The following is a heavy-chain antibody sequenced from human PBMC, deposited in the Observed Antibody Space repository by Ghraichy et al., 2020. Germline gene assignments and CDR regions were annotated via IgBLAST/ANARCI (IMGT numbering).Heavy chain of an antibody. CDR3: ARDEPIVDYYGSGSLGI. Sequence: SVKVSCKASGGTFSSYAISWVRQAPGQGLEWMGGIIPIFGTANYAQKFQGRVTITADESTSTAYMELSSLRSEDTAVYYCARDEPIVDYYGSGSLGIWGQGTMVTVSS. V-gene: IGHV1-69*13. CDR1: GGTFSSYA. J-gene: IGHJ3*02. CDR2: IIPIFGTA. D-gene: IGHD3-10*01.